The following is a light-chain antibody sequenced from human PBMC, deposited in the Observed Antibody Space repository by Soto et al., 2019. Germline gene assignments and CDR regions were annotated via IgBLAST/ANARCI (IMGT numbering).Light chain of an antibody. CDR2: EVE. J-gene: IGLJ1*01. CDR3: SSYTTSYFYV. CDR1: GRDIGAYNY. Sequence: QSVLTQPASVSGSPGQSITISCTGSGRDIGAYNYVSWYQQHPGKAPKLIIYEVENRPSGVSNRFSASKSAFTASLTISGLQAEDEADYYCSSYTTSYFYVFGTGTKVNV. V-gene: IGLV2-14*01.